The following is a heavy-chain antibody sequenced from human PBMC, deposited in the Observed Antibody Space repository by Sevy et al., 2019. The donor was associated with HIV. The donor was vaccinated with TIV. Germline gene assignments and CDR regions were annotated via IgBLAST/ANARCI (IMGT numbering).Heavy chain of an antibody. CDR1: RFTFSSYA. Sequence: GGSLRLSCAASRFTFSSYAMSWVRQAPGKGLEWVSAISGSGGSTYYADSVKGRFTISRDNSKNTLYLQMNSLRAEDTAVYYCAKDIAAAGRAEYFQHWGQGTLVTVSS. CDR3: AKDIAAAGRAEYFQH. V-gene: IGHV3-23*01. D-gene: IGHD6-13*01. CDR2: ISGSGGST. J-gene: IGHJ1*01.